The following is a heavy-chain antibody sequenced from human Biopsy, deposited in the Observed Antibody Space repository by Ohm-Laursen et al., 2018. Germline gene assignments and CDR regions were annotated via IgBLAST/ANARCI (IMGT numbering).Heavy chain of an antibody. D-gene: IGHD4-23*01. CDR2: ISHTGYT. J-gene: IGHJ1*01. V-gene: IGHV4-59*11. CDR3: ARGSNEYGGLYFPH. Sequence: SQTLSLTCPVSGGSFTGHYWTWIRQPPGKGLEWIGHISHTGYTSYKSSLKRRVTISLDTSRKHFSLRLTSLAAADTAVYYCARGSNEYGGLYFPHWGQGTLVTVSS. CDR1: GGSFTGHY.